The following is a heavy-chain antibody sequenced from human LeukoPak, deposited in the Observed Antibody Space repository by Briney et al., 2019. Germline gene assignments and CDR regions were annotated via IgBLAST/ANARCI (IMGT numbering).Heavy chain of an antibody. V-gene: IGHV3-64*01. CDR1: GFTFSSYA. CDR3: AREGGATTSPFDY. CDR2: ISSNGGST. J-gene: IGHJ4*02. D-gene: IGHD1-26*01. Sequence: GGSLRLSCAASGFTFSSYAMHWVRQAPGKGLEYVSAISSNGGSTYYANSVKGRFTISRDNSKNTLYLQMGSLRAEDMAVYYCAREGGATTSPFDYWGQGTLVTVSS.